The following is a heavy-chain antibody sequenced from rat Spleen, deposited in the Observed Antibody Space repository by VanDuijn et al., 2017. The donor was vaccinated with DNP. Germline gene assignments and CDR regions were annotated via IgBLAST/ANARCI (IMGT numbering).Heavy chain of an antibody. V-gene: IGHV5S23*01. CDR2: ITNSGGGT. D-gene: IGHD1-1*01. Sequence: EVQLVESGGGLVQPGRSLKLPCVASGFTFSNYYMAWVRQAPTKGLEWVASITNSGGGTYYRNSVKGRFTISRDNAKSTLYLQMDSLRSEDTATYFCTRDSGDWYFDFWGPGTMVTVSS. J-gene: IGHJ1*01. CDR3: TRDSGDWYFDF. CDR1: GFTFSNYY.